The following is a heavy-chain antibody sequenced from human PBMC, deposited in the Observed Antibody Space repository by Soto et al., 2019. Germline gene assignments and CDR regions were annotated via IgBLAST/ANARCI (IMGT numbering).Heavy chain of an antibody. Sequence: EVQLVESGGGLVKPGGSLRLSCAASGFTFSSYSMNWVRQAPGKGLEWVSSISSGSGYIYYADSVKGRFTISRDNAKNSLYLQMNSLRAEDTAVYYCARDGGLPSDYWGQGTLVTVSS. CDR2: ISSGSGYI. V-gene: IGHV3-21*01. D-gene: IGHD3-16*01. CDR3: ARDGGLPSDY. CDR1: GFTFSSYS. J-gene: IGHJ4*02.